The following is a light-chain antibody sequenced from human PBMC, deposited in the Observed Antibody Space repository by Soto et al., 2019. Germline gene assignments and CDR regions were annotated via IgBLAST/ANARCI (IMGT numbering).Light chain of an antibody. CDR3: QQFRNWPWT. CDR2: TAS. Sequence: EIVLTQSPGTLSVSPGDRVTLSCRASQSISINLARYQHKPGQAPRLLMQTASSRASGVPARISGSGSGTEFTLTISSLQSEDFAVYYCQQFRNWPWTFGQGTKVEVK. V-gene: IGKV3-15*01. J-gene: IGKJ1*01. CDR1: QSISIN.